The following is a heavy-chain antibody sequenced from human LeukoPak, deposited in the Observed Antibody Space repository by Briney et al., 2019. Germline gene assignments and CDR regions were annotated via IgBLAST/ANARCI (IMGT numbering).Heavy chain of an antibody. D-gene: IGHD6-13*01. CDR3: ARRIAAAASDAFDI. V-gene: IGHV3-21*01. Sequence: GGSLRLSCAASGFTFSNYVINWVRQAPGKGLEWVSSISSGSTYIYYADLVKGRFTISRDNANSSLYLQMNSLRAEDTAVYYCARRIAAAASDAFDIWGQGTMVTVSS. J-gene: IGHJ3*02. CDR1: GFTFSNYV. CDR2: ISSGSTYI.